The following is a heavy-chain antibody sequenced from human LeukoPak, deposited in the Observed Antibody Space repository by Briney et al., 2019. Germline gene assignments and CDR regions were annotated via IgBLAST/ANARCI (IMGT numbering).Heavy chain of an antibody. V-gene: IGHV4-30-4*01. CDR1: GGSISSGDCY. J-gene: IGHJ6*04. D-gene: IGHD3-10*01. CDR3: ARDRITMVRGVMPHGMDV. Sequence: PSETLSLTRTVSGGSISSGDCYWSWIRQPPGKGLEWIGYIYYSGSTYYNPSLKSRVTISVDTSKNQFSLKLSSVTAADTAVYYCARDRITMVRGVMPHGMDVWGKGTTVTVSS. CDR2: IYYSGST.